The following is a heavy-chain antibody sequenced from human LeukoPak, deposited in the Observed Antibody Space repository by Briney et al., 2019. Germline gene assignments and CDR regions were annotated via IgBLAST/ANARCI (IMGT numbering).Heavy chain of an antibody. CDR2: IYSVGTT. D-gene: IGHD1-1*01. J-gene: IGHJ4*02. V-gene: IGHV3-53*01. Sequence: TGGSLRLSCAASGFSVSSNYMSWVRQAPEKGLEWVSVIYSVGTTYYADSVKGRFTISRDNSKNTLYLQMNSLRAEDTAVYYCANGESSFAGRVQLERSGVWGQGTLVTVSS. CDR3: ANGESSFAGRVQLERSGV. CDR1: GFSVSSNY.